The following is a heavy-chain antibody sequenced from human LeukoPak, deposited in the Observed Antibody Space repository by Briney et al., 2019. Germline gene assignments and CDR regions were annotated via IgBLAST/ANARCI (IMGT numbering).Heavy chain of an antibody. D-gene: IGHD3-22*01. CDR3: ARGGYYYDSSGYQSLVSHAFDI. CDR1: GGSISSYY. Sequence: PSETLSLTCTVSGGSISSYYWSWIRQPPGKGLEWIGYIYYSGSTNYNPSLKSRVTISVDTSKNQFSLKLSSVTAADTAVYYCARGGYYYDSSGYQSLVSHAFDIWGQGTMVTVSS. CDR2: IYYSGST. V-gene: IGHV4-59*08. J-gene: IGHJ3*02.